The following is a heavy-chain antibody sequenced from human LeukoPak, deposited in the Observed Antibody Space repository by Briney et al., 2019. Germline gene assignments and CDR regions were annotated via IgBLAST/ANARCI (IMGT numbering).Heavy chain of an antibody. V-gene: IGHV1-18*03. CDR2: ISAYNGNT. D-gene: IGHD3-9*01. J-gene: IGHJ5*02. Sequence: VASVKVSCKASGYTFTSYGISWVRQAPGQGLEWMGWISAYNGNTNYAQKLQGRVTMTTDTSTSTAYMELRSLRSDDMAVYYCARDNVDDILTGTLGPWGQGTLVTVSS. CDR1: GYTFTSYG. CDR3: ARDNVDDILTGTLGP.